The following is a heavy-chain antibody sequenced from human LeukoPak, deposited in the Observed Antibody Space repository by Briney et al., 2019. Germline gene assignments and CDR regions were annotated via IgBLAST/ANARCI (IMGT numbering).Heavy chain of an antibody. CDR2: ISAYNGNT. Sequence: ASVKVSCKASGGTFSSYAISWVRQAPGQGLEWMGWISAYNGNTNYTQKLQGRVTMTTDTSTSTAYMEPRSLRSDDTAVYYCARELDTMVRGVITNYFDYWGQGTLATVSS. CDR3: ARELDTMVRGVITNYFDY. D-gene: IGHD3-10*01. J-gene: IGHJ4*02. CDR1: GGTFSSYA. V-gene: IGHV1-18*01.